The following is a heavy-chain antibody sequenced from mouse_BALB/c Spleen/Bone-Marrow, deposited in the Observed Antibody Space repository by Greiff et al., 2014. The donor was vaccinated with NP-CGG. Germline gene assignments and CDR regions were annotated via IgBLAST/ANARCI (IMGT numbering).Heavy chain of an antibody. J-gene: IGHJ2*01. D-gene: IGHD1-1*01. Sequence: VQRVESGAALVKPGASVKLSCTASGFNIKDTYMHWVKQRPEQGLEWIGRIDPANGNTKYDPKFQGKATITADTSSNTAYLQLSSLTSEDTAVYYCANYYYGSHFDYWGQGTTLTVSS. CDR3: ANYYYGSHFDY. CDR2: IDPANGNT. CDR1: GFNIKDTY. V-gene: IGHV14-3*02.